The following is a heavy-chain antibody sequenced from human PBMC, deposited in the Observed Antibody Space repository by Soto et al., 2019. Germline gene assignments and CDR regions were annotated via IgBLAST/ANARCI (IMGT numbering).Heavy chain of an antibody. J-gene: IGHJ4*02. V-gene: IGHV3-48*02. D-gene: IGHD5-18*01. CDR2: ISSRRTTI. CDR1: EFTFSSYG. Sequence: EVQLVESGGGLVQPGGSLRLSCAASEFTFSSYGMSWVRQAPGKGLEWVSFISSRRTTIYYADSVKGRFTSSTDNAKNSLYLHMNSLRDEDTAVYDCARGRYGYGYGFDYWGQGTLVTVSS. CDR3: ARGRYGYGYGFDY.